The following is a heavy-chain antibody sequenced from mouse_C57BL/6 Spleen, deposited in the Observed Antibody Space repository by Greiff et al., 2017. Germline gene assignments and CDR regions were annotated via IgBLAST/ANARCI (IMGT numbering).Heavy chain of an antibody. CDR2: INPNNGGT. CDR3: ARFYYGNYWYFDV. V-gene: IGHV1-18*01. D-gene: IGHD2-1*01. J-gene: IGHJ1*03. CDR1: GYTFTDYN. Sequence: EVMLVESGPELVKPGASVKIPCKASGYTFTDYNMDWVKQSHGKSLEWIGDINPNNGGTIYNQKFKGKATLTVDKSSSTAYMELRSLTSEDTAVYYCARFYYGNYWYFDVWGTGTTVTVSS.